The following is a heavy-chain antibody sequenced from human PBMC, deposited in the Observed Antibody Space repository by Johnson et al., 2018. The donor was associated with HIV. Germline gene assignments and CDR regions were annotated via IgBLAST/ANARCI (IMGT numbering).Heavy chain of an antibody. Sequence: VQLVESGGGLVQPGGSLRLSCAASGFTFSSYAMSWVRQAPGKGLEWVSASSGRGGSTYYADSVKGRFTISRDNSKNTLYLQMDSLRTEDTAVYYCARACRDGYTCDVYDIWGRGTMVTVSS. V-gene: IGHV3-23*04. CDR1: GFTFSSYA. J-gene: IGHJ3*02. D-gene: IGHD5-24*01. CDR3: ARACRDGYTCDVYDI. CDR2: SSGRGGST.